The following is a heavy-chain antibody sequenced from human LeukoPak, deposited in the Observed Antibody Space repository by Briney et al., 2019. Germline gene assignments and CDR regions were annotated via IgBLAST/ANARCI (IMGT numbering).Heavy chain of an antibody. V-gene: IGHV3-23*01. CDR2: ISSAGATT. CDR1: GVTLRKYG. Sequence: GGSLRLSCVARGVTLRKYGMTWVCQAPGKGLEWVSIISSAGATTYYAESVKGRFTISRDNSKNTGYLQMYSLGADDTAVYYCRKGNFDLHDPAGYLEEHALVTWGQGTMVTVSS. CDR3: RKGNFDLHDPAGYLEEHALVT. D-gene: IGHD3-9*01. J-gene: IGHJ3*02.